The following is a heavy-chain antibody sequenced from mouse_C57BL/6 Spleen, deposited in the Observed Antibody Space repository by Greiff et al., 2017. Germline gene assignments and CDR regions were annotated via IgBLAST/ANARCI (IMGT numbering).Heavy chain of an antibody. V-gene: IGHV1-66*01. D-gene: IGHD1-1*01. Sequence: QVQLKESGPELVKPGASVKISCKASGYSFTSYYIHWVKQRPGQGLEWIGWIYPGSGNTKYNEKFKGKATLTADTSSSTAYMQLSSLTSEDSAVYYCARRGLVAYFDYWGQGTTLTVSS. CDR3: ARRGLVAYFDY. J-gene: IGHJ2*01. CDR2: IYPGSGNT. CDR1: GYSFTSYY.